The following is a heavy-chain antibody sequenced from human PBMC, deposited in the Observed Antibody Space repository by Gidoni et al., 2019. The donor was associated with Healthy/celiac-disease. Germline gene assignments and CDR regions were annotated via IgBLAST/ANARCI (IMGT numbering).Heavy chain of an antibody. Sequence: EGQLVQSGAEVKKPGESLKISCKGSGYRLTSYGIGWVRQMPGKGLEWVGIIYPGDSDTRYRPSFQGQVTISADKSISTAYLQWSSLKASDTAMYYCARPPVVEQWLPPSWYFDLWGRGTLVTVSS. V-gene: IGHV5-51*03. CDR3: ARPPVVEQWLPPSWYFDL. CDR1: GYRLTSYG. D-gene: IGHD6-19*01. J-gene: IGHJ2*01. CDR2: IYPGDSDT.